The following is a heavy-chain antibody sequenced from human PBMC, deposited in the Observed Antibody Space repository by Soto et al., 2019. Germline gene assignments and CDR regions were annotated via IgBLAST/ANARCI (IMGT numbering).Heavy chain of an antibody. D-gene: IGHD6-13*01. Sequence: SETLSLTCAVSGGSISSSNWWSWVRQPPGKGLEWIGEIYHSGSTNYNPSLKSRVTISVDKSKNQFSLKLSSVTAADTAVYYCARVVSGQQLVPTYYYYGMDVWGQGTTVTVSS. CDR1: GGSISSSNW. CDR2: IYHSGST. CDR3: ARVVSGQQLVPTYYYYGMDV. V-gene: IGHV4-4*02. J-gene: IGHJ6*02.